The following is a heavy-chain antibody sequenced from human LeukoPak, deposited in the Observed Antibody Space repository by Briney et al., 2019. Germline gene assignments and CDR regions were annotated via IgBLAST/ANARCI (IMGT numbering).Heavy chain of an antibody. CDR3: LHHPEYRGFVDY. CDR2: IIPIFGIA. V-gene: IGHV1-69*02. J-gene: IGHJ4*02. D-gene: IGHD1-14*01. Sequence: GASVKVSCKASGYTFTGYYMHWVRQAPGQGLEWMGRIIPIFGIANYAQKFQGRVTITADKSTSTAYMELSSLRSEDTAVYYCLHHPEYRGFVDYWGQGTLVTVSS. CDR1: GYTFTGYY.